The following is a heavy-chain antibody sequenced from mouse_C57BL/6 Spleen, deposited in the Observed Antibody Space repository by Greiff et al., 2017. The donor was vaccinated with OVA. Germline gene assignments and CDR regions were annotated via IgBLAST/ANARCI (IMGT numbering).Heavy chain of an antibody. CDR1: GYTFTEYT. Sequence: QVHVKQSGAELVKPGASVKLSCKASGYTFTEYTIHWVKQRSGQGLEWIGWFYPGSGSIKYNEKFKDKATLTADKSSSTVYMELSRLTSEDSAVYFCARHEDGVHGYWYFDVWGTGTTVTVSS. J-gene: IGHJ1*03. CDR3: ARHEDGVHGYWYFDV. CDR2: FYPGSGSI. V-gene: IGHV1-62-2*01.